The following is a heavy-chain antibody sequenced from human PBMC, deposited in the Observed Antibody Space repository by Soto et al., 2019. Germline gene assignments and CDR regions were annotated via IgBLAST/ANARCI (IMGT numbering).Heavy chain of an antibody. V-gene: IGHV3-23*01. J-gene: IGHJ6*02. Sequence: LRLSCAASGFTFSSYAMSWVRQAPGKGLEWVSAISGSGGSTYYADSVKGRFTISRDNSKNTLYLQMNSLRAEDTAVYYCAKDQLRTNGVPYYYGMDVWGQGTTVTVSS. CDR1: GFTFSSYA. CDR3: AKDQLRTNGVPYYYGMDV. CDR2: ISGSGGST. D-gene: IGHD2-8*01.